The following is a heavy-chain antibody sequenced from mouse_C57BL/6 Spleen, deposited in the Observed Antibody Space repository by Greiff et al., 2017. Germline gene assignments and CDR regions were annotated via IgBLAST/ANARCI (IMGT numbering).Heavy chain of an antibody. CDR2: IDPETGGT. J-gene: IGHJ4*01. CDR3: TRFTTVVAPMDY. CDR1: GYTFTDYE. D-gene: IGHD1-1*01. V-gene: IGHV1-15*01. Sequence: QVQLQQSGAELVRPGASVTLSCKASGYTFTDYEMHWVKQTPVHGLEWIGAIDPETGGTAYNQKFKGKAILTADKSSSTAYMELRSLTSEDSAVYYCTRFTTVVAPMDYWGQGTSVTVSS.